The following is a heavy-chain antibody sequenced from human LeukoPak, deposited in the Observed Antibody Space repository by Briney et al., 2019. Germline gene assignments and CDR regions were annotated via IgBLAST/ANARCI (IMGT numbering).Heavy chain of an antibody. D-gene: IGHD1-26*01. CDR2: ISGGGAGT. CDR3: AKAPWVGSTNFDY. J-gene: IGHJ4*02. Sequence: GGSLRLSCAASGFTFSSYAMNWVRQAPGKGLEWVSAISGGGAGTYYADSVKGRFTISRDNSKNTLYLQMNSLRAEDTAVYYCAKAPWVGSTNFDYWGQRTLVTVSS. CDR1: GFTFSSYA. V-gene: IGHV3-23*01.